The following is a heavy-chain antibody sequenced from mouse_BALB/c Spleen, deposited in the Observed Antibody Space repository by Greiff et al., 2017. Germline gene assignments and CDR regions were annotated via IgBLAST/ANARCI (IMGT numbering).Heavy chain of an antibody. CDR1: GYTFTSYT. Sequence: VKLQESGAELARPGASVKMSCKASGYTFTSYTMHWVKQRPGQGLEWIGYINPSSGYTNYNQKFKDKATLTADKSSSTAYMQLSSLTSEDSAVYYCARNGCFDYWGQGTTLTVSS. CDR2: INPSSGYT. V-gene: IGHV1-4*01. CDR3: ARNGCFDY. J-gene: IGHJ2*01. D-gene: IGHD2-2*01.